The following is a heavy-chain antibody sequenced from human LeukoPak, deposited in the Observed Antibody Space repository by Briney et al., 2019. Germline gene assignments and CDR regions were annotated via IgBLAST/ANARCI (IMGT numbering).Heavy chain of an antibody. Sequence: GGSLRLSCAASGFTFSTYAMSWVRQAPGKGLEWVSATSGSGDSTYYGDSVKGRFTISRDNSKNTLYLQMNSLRAEDTAVYYCAKTRPLDSSSWSHGDYWGQGTLVTVSS. V-gene: IGHV3-23*01. D-gene: IGHD6-13*01. CDR1: GFTFSTYA. CDR2: TSGSGDST. CDR3: AKTRPLDSSSWSHGDY. J-gene: IGHJ4*02.